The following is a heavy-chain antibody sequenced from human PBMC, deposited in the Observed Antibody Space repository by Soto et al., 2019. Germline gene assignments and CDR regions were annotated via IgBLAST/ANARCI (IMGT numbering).Heavy chain of an antibody. CDR3: AKETLTTGKRGVCDD. V-gene: IGHV1-3*01. D-gene: IGHD3-10*01. CDR1: GNTVPNYA. Sequence: ASVKVSCKASGNTVPNYAIHWVRQAPGQRLEWMGWINGGNGNTYYSEHFQGRVTFTRDTSAGTVYMQLSSLTSEDTAIYYCAKETLTTGKRGVCDDWGPGTLVTVSS. J-gene: IGHJ4*02. CDR2: INGGNGNT.